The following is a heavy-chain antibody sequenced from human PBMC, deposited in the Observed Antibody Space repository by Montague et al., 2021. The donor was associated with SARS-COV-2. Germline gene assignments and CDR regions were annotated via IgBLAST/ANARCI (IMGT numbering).Heavy chain of an antibody. CDR3: TRHVHMTWPEPSPGFDY. V-gene: IGHV4-39*01. D-gene: IGHD1-1*01. J-gene: IGHJ4*02. CDR1: GDSISSSSYN. CDR2: VHYNGRT. Sequence: SETLSLTCTVSGDSISSSSYNWGWIRQPPGKGLEWIGSVHYNGRTYYNPSLKSRVTIYVDTSTNQISLRLSSVTAADTAVYYSTRHVHMTWPEPSPGFDYWGQGTLVTVSS.